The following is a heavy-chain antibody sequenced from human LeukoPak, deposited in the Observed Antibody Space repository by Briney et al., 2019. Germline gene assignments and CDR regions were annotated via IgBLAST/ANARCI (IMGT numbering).Heavy chain of an antibody. D-gene: IGHD6-25*01. CDR3: ARDPGGNPLDY. CDR1: GFTFSSYW. CDR2: IKQDGSEK. J-gene: IGHJ4*02. V-gene: IGHV3-7*01. Sequence: GGSLRLSCAASGFTFSSYWVSWVRQAPGKGLEWVDNIKQDGSEKYYVDSVKGRFTISRDNAKNSLYLQMNSLRAEDTAVYYCARDPGGNPLDYWGQGTLVTVSS.